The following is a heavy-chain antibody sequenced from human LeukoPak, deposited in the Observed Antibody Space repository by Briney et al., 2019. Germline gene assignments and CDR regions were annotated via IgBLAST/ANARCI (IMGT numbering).Heavy chain of an antibody. CDR3: ARDSRDGFNYWFDP. CDR1: GYTFTGYY. Sequence: ASVKVSCKASGYTFTGYYMHWVRQAPGQGLEWMGWINPNSGGTNYAQKFQGRVTMTRDTSISTAYMELSRLRSDDTAVYYCARDSRDGFNYWFDPWGQGTLVTVSS. CDR2: INPNSGGT. V-gene: IGHV1-2*02. J-gene: IGHJ5*02. D-gene: IGHD5-24*01.